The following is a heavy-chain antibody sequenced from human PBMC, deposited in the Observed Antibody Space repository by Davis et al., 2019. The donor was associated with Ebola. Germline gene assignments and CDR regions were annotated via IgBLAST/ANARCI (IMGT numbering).Heavy chain of an antibody. CDR3: AKDLGYSYGSYYYYGMDV. CDR2: ISGSGGST. V-gene: IGHV3-23*01. CDR1: GFTFSSYA. Sequence: GESLKISCAASGFTFSSYAMSWVRQAPGKGLEWVSAISGSGGSTYCADSVKGRFTISRDNSKNTLYLQMNSLRAEDTAVYYCAKDLGYSYGSYYYYGMDVWGQGTTVTVSS. D-gene: IGHD5-18*01. J-gene: IGHJ6*02.